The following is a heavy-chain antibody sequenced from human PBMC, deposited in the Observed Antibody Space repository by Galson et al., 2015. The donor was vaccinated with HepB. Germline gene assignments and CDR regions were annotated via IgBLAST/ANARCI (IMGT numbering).Heavy chain of an antibody. Sequence: ASGYTFTMYAMHWVRQAPGQRPEWMGWINVGHGNTKYSQKFQGRVTITRDTSASTAYMELGSLKSEDTAVYYCARSGRFGIAAADHGLYWGQGTLVTVSS. CDR3: ARSGRFGIAAADHGLY. J-gene: IGHJ4*02. D-gene: IGHD6-13*01. V-gene: IGHV1-3*01. CDR2: INVGHGNT. CDR1: GYTFTMYA.